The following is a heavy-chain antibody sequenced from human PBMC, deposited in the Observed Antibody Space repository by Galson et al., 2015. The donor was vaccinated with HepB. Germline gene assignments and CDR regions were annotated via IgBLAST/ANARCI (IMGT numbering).Heavy chain of an antibody. CDR2: IYWDDDK. V-gene: IGHV2-5*02. CDR3: AHTVAGENCFDP. J-gene: IGHJ5*02. D-gene: IGHD6-19*01. CDR1: GFSLSTSGVG. Sequence: PALVKPTQTLTLTCTFSGFSLSTSGVGVTWIRQPPGKALEWLAMIYWDDDKRYSPSLKTRLTITKDTSKNQVVLTMTNMDSADSATYFCAHTVAGENCFDPWGQGTLITVTS.